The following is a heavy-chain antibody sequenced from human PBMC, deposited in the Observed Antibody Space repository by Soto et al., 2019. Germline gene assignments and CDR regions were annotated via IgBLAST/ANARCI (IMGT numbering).Heavy chain of an antibody. CDR2: ITSSGGST. CDR1: GFTFSSYA. V-gene: IGHV3-23*01. J-gene: IGHJ4*02. CDR3: AKDSVYYYDSSGYYYFDY. D-gene: IGHD3-22*01. Sequence: GGSLRLSCAASGFTFSSYAMSWVRQAPGKGLEWVSLITSSGGSTYYADSVKGRFTISRDNSKNTLYLQMNSLRAEDTAVYYCAKDSVYYYDSSGYYYFDYWGQGTLVTVSS.